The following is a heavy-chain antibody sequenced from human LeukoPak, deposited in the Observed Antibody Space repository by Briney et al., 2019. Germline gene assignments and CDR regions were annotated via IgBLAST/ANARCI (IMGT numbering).Heavy chain of an antibody. D-gene: IGHD3-3*01. J-gene: IGHJ4*02. CDR1: GFTFSSYG. V-gene: IGHV3-33*01. Sequence: GRSLRLSCAASGFTFSSYGMHWVRQAPGKGLEWVAVIWYDGSNKYYADSVKGRFTISRDNSKNTLYLQMNSLRAEDTAVYYCARDRVANFFDYWGREPWSPSPQ. CDR2: IWYDGSNK. CDR3: ARDRVANFFDY.